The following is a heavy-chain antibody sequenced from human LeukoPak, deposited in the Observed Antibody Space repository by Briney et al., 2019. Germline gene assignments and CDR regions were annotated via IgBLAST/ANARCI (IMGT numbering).Heavy chain of an antibody. V-gene: IGHV3-53*01. CDR1: GLTVSTNY. D-gene: IGHD3-22*01. CDR2: IHSEGST. J-gene: IGHJ4*02. CDR3: ARDLDYFDSSGSHRRRNYFDY. Sequence: GGFLRLSCAASGLTVSTNYMTWARQAPGKGLEWGSIIHSEGSTYYADSVKGRFTISRDNYKNTLYLQMNSLRGEDTAMYYCARDLDYFDSSGSHRRRNYFDYWGQGTLVTVSS.